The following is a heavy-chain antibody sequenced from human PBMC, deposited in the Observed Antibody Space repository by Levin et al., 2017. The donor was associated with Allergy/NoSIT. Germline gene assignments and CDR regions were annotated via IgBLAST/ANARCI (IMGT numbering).Heavy chain of an antibody. CDR1: GFTFSSYA. D-gene: IGHD5-12*01. J-gene: IGHJ4*02. CDR2: ISYDGSNK. V-gene: IGHV3-30*04. CDR3: ARTRGYSGYDFIN. Sequence: GGSLRLSCAASGFTFSSYAMHWVRQAPGKGLEWVAVISYDGSNKYYADSVKGRFTISRDNSKNTLYLQMNSLRAEDTAVYYCARTRGYSGYDFINWGQGTLVTVSS.